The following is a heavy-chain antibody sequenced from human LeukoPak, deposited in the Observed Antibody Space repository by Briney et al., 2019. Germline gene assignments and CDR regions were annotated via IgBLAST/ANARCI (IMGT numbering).Heavy chain of an antibody. CDR1: GGSISSSSYY. Sequence: SETLSLTCTVSGGSISSSSYYWGWIRQPPGKGLEWIGSIYYSGSTYYNPSLKSRVTISVDTSKNQFSLKLSSVTAADTAVYYCAREGLYGDHAFDIWGQGTMVTVSS. CDR2: IYYSGST. V-gene: IGHV4-39*07. CDR3: AREGLYGDHAFDI. J-gene: IGHJ3*02. D-gene: IGHD4-17*01.